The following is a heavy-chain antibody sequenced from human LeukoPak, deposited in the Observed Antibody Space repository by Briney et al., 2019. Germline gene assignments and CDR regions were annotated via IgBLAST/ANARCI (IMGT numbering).Heavy chain of an antibody. CDR2: INHSGST. V-gene: IGHV4-34*01. Sequence: PSETLPLTCAVYGGSFSGYYWSWIRQPPGKGLEWIGEINHSGSTNYNPSLKSRVTISVDTSKNQFSLKLSSVTAADTAVYYCARDNTMVRGVPLYWGQGTLVTVSS. D-gene: IGHD3-10*01. CDR3: ARDNTMVRGVPLY. CDR1: GGSFSGYY. J-gene: IGHJ4*02.